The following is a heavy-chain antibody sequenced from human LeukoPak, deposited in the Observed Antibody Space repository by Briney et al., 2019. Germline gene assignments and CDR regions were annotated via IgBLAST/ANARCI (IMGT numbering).Heavy chain of an antibody. Sequence: PSETLSLTCAVYGGSFSGYYWSWIRQPPGKGLEWIGEINHSGGTNYNPSLKSRVTISVDTSKNQFSLKLSSVTAADTAVYYCARLQQLVVFDYWGQGTLVTVSS. J-gene: IGHJ4*02. V-gene: IGHV4-34*01. CDR2: INHSGGT. CDR1: GGSFSGYY. CDR3: ARLQQLVVFDY. D-gene: IGHD6-13*01.